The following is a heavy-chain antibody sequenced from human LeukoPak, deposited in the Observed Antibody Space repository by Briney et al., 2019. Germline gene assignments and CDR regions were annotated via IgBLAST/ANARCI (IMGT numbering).Heavy chain of an antibody. CDR3: ARQGDNFDY. J-gene: IGHJ4*02. CDR2: IYYSGST. V-gene: IGHV4-39*01. D-gene: IGHD2-15*01. Sequence: SETLSLTCTVSGGSISSSSYYWGWIRQPPGKGLEWIGSIYYSGSTYYNPSLKSRVTISVDTSKNQFSLKPSSVTAADTAVYYCARQGDNFDYWGQGTLVTVSS. CDR1: GGSISSSSYY.